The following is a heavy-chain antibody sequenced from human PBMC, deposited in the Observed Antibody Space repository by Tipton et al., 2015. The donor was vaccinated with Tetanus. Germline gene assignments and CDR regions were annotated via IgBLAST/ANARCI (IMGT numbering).Heavy chain of an antibody. CDR1: GASIRGGTFY. J-gene: IGHJ5*02. CDR3: AAAVVRWFDP. D-gene: IGHD6-13*01. Sequence: TLSLTCTVSGASIRGGTFYWGWIRQPPGKGLEWIGSIYESGDTYYIPSLKSRVTISADTSKRQVSLKLNSVTAADTAVYYCAAAVVRWFDPWGQGTLVTVSS. CDR2: IYESGDT. V-gene: IGHV4-39*07.